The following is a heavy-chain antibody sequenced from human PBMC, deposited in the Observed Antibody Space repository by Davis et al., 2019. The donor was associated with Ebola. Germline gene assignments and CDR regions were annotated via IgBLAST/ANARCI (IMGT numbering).Heavy chain of an antibody. CDR2: ISYDGSNK. D-gene: IGHD6-19*01. CDR1: GFTFSSYA. J-gene: IGHJ6*04. Sequence: PGGSLRLSCAASGFTFSSYAMHWVRQAPGKGLEWVAVISYDGSNKYYADSVKGRFTISRDNSKNTLYLQMNSLRVEDTAVYYCARGGGGSGGDEGMDVWGKGTTVTVSS. CDR3: ARGGGGSGGDEGMDV. V-gene: IGHV3-30-3*01.